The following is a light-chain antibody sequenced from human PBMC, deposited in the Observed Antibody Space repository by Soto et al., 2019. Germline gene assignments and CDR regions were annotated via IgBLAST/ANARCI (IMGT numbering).Light chain of an antibody. J-gene: IGKJ1*01. V-gene: IGKV3-20*01. CDR1: QRVSTF. Sequence: EIVLTQSPGTLSLSPGDRATLSFMASQRVSTFLAWYQQKPGQAPRLLIYGASTRATGIPARFSGSGSGTDFTLTISRLEPEDFAVYYCQQYGSSLWTFGQGTKVDI. CDR2: GAS. CDR3: QQYGSSLWT.